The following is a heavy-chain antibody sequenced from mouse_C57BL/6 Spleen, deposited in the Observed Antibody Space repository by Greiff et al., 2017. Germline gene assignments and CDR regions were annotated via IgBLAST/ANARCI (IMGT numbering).Heavy chain of an antibody. CDR2: ISYDGSN. CDR1: GYSITSGYY. J-gene: IGHJ1*03. V-gene: IGHV3-6*01. Sequence: EVKLQESGPGLVKPSQSLSLTCSVTGYSITSGYYWNWIRQFPGNKLEWMGYISYDGSNNYNPSLKNRISITRDTSKNQFFLKLNSVTTEDTATYYCARASYYGSSHCYFDVWGTGTTVTVSS. D-gene: IGHD1-1*01. CDR3: ARASYYGSSHCYFDV.